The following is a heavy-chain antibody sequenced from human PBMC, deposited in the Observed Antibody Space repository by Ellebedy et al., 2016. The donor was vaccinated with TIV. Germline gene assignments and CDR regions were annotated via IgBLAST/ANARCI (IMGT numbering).Heavy chain of an antibody. Sequence: SVKVSXXTSGFTFSHSAVQWVRQARGQRLEWMGWIVVGSGDTNYAQRFQERVSITRDMSTTTAYLELSSLRSEDTAVYYCAREAGNYAHFDYWGQGTLVIVSS. D-gene: IGHD1-7*01. CDR2: IVVGSGDT. CDR1: GFTFSHSA. J-gene: IGHJ4*02. CDR3: AREAGNYAHFDY. V-gene: IGHV1-58*01.